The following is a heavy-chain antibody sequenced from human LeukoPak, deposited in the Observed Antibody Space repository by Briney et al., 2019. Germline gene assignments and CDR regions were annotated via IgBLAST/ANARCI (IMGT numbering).Heavy chain of an antibody. CDR1: GYTFTGYY. CDR2: INPNSGGT. Sequence: ASVKVSCTASGYTFTGYYMHWVRQAPGQGLEWMGWINPNSGGTNYAQKFQGRVTMTRDTSISSAYMELSRLRSDDTAVYYCASTYGGNSELAFDIGARGTGVSVSS. J-gene: IGHJ3*02. V-gene: IGHV1-2*02. D-gene: IGHD4-23*01. CDR3: ASTYGGNSELAFDI.